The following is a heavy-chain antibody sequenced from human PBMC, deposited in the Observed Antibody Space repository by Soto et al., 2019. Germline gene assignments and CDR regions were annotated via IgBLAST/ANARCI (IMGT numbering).Heavy chain of an antibody. D-gene: IGHD1-26*01. V-gene: IGHV3-30*14. CDR2: ISFDGSNN. J-gene: IGHJ4*02. CDR3: ARCGFEWELRSFDY. Sequence: GGSLRLSCSVSGFTFRSHSMHWVRQAPGKGLEWLAVISFDGSNNYYADSVKGRFTVSRDNSKNTLYFHINSLRDEDTALYYCARCGFEWELRSFDYWGQGTLVTVSS. CDR1: GFTFRSHS.